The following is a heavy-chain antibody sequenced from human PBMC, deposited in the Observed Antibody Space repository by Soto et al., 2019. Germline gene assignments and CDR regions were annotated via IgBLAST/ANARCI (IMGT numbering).Heavy chain of an antibody. V-gene: IGHV3-23*01. CDR2: ISGSGGST. Sequence: PGGSLRLSCAASGFTFSSYAMSWVRQAPGKGLEWVSAISGSGGSTYYADSVKGRFTISRDNSKSTLYLQMNSLRAEDTAVYYCAKPNVSGYSYGYIAPVGENYYYYYGMDGWGQGTTVTVSS. J-gene: IGHJ6*02. CDR1: GFTFSSYA. D-gene: IGHD5-18*01. CDR3: AKPNVSGYSYGYIAPVGENYYYYYGMDG.